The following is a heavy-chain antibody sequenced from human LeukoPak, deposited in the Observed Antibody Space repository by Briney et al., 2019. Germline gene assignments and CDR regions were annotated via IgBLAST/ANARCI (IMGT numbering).Heavy chain of an antibody. J-gene: IGHJ4*02. Sequence: PGGSLRLSCAASGFTFSSYGMHWVRQAPGKGLEWVAFIRYDGSNKYYADSVKGRFTISRDNSKNSLYLQMNSLRTEDTALYYCAKGLRGIVVGVQYYFAYWGQGTLVTVSS. CDR2: IRYDGSNK. CDR1: GFTFSSYG. D-gene: IGHD2-15*01. V-gene: IGHV3-30*02. CDR3: AKGLRGIVVGVQYYFAY.